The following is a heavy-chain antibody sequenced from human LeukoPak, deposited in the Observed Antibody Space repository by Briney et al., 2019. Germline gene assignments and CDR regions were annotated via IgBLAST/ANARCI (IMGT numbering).Heavy chain of an antibody. CDR3: ARAEDYSNYSG. J-gene: IGHJ4*02. CDR2: IYYSGST. Sequence: PSETLSLTCTVSGGSISSYYWSWIRQPPGKGLEWIGYIYYSGSTNYNPSLKGRVTISVDTSKNQFSLKLSSVTAADTAVYYCARAEDYSNYSGWGQGTLVTVSS. CDR1: GGSISSYY. V-gene: IGHV4-59*01. D-gene: IGHD4-11*01.